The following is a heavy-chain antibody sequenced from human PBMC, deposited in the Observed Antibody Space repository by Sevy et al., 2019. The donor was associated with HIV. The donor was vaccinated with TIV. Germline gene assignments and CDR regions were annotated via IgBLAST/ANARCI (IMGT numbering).Heavy chain of an antibody. D-gene: IGHD3-10*01. Sequence: SGPTLVNPTQTPTLTCTFSGLSLSTSGVGVGWIRQPPGKALEWLALIYWNDDKRYSPSLKSRLTITKDTSKNQVVLTMTNMDPVDTATYYCAHRRNDYGVRGVIPAAFDIWGQGTMVTVSS. J-gene: IGHJ3*02. CDR1: GLSLSTSGVG. CDR3: AHRRNDYGVRGVIPAAFDI. CDR2: IYWNDDK. V-gene: IGHV2-5*01.